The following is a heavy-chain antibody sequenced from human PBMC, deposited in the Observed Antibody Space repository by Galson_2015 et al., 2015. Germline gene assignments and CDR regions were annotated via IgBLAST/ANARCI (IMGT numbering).Heavy chain of an antibody. CDR2: IYTAGST. J-gene: IGHJ6*02. D-gene: IGHD2-21*01. Sequence: TLSLTCAVSGASISSGNYYWSWVRQPTGKGLEWIGHIYTAGSTNYNPSLKSRVTISVDTSKNQCSLRLTSVTAADTAVYYCARDLAYDSSYYYFMDVWGQGTTVTVSS. CDR3: ARDLAYDSSYYYFMDV. CDR1: GASISSGNYY. V-gene: IGHV4-61*09.